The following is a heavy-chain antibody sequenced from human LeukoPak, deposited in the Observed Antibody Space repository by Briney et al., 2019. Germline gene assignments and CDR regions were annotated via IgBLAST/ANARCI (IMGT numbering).Heavy chain of an antibody. Sequence: SETLSLTCTVSGGSISSDYWSWIRQPPGKGLEWIGYIYHSGSTNYNPSLKSRVTISVDTSKNQFSLKLSSVTAADTAVYYCAKSDNSGWLTWFDPWGQGTLVTVSS. CDR3: AKSDNSGWLTWFDP. D-gene: IGHD6-19*01. CDR1: GGSISSDY. V-gene: IGHV4-59*01. J-gene: IGHJ5*02. CDR2: IYHSGST.